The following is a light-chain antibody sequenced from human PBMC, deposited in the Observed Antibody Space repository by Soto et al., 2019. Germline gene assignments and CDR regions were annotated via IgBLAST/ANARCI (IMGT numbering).Light chain of an antibody. J-gene: IGKJ5*01. Sequence: EIVLTQSPATLSLSPGERATLSCRASQSVSSYLAWYQQKPGQAPRLLIYNASNRAAGIPARFGGSVSGTGFTLAISSLQLEDCAVYYCQQRNNWPATFGQGTRLEIK. V-gene: IGKV3-11*01. CDR2: NAS. CDR3: QQRNNWPAT. CDR1: QSVSSY.